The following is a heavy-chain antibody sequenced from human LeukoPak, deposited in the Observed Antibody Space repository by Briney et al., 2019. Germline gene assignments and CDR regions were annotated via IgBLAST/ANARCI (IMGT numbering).Heavy chain of an antibody. D-gene: IGHD6-19*01. CDR2: ITTKRGTR. CDR3: AKPISGGLAVTADWFAP. CDR1: GFAFSFFA. V-gene: IGHV3-23*01. J-gene: IGHJ5*01. Sequence: GGSLRLSCEASGFAFSFFAMSWLRQAPGKGLEWVSTITTKRGTRSYAASVRGRFTISRDNSKNTLYLQLNTLRADDTAVYYCAKPISGGLAVTADWFAPWGQGTLVVAST.